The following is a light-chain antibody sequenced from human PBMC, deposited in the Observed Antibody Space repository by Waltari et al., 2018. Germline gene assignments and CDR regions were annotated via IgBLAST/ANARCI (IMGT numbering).Light chain of an antibody. Sequence: QSVLTQPPSASGTPGQRVTLSCSGTYSNIGYNIVNWYQQLPGKAPKLLIYRNDRRPSGVPVRFSGSKSGSSASLDIDGLHSEDEADYYCASWDDSLNGHWVFGGGTKVTVL. V-gene: IGLV1-44*01. CDR2: RND. CDR1: YSNIGYNI. CDR3: ASWDDSLNGHWV. J-gene: IGLJ2*01.